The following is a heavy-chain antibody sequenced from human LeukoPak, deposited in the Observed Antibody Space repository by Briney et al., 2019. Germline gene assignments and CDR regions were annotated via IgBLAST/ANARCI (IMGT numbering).Heavy chain of an antibody. J-gene: IGHJ4*02. V-gene: IGHV3-23*01. D-gene: IGHD3-22*01. CDR3: AKDPGDDYYDSSGYSYFDS. CDR1: GFTFSSYA. CDR2: ISGSGGST. Sequence: PGGSLRLSCAASGFTFSSYAMSWVRQAPGKGLEWVSAISGSGGSTYYADSVKGRFTISRDNSKNTLYLQMNSLRAEDTAVYYCAKDPGDDYYDSSGYSYFDSWGQGTLVTVSS.